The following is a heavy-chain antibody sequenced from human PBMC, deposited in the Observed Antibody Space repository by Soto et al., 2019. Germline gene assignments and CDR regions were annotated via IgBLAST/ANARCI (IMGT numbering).Heavy chain of an antibody. Sequence: QVRLVQSGAEVKKPGSSVKVSCKASGGTFSNYAISWVRQAPGQGPEWMGGIILPFGTANYAQKFQDRVTITADESMTTTYLEMRGLRSEDTAVYYCARGLDYEGCFDYWGQGTLVTVSS. CDR3: ARGLDYEGCFDY. CDR2: IILPFGTA. CDR1: GGTFSNYA. D-gene: IGHD4-17*01. J-gene: IGHJ4*02. V-gene: IGHV1-69*12.